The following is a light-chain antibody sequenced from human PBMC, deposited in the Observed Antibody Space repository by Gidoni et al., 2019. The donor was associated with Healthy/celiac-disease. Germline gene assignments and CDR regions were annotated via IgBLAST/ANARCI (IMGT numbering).Light chain of an antibody. CDR3: QQRSNSVGIT. V-gene: IGKV3-11*01. Sequence: EIVLTQSPATLSLSPGERATLPCRASQSVSSYLAWYQQKPGQAPRLLIYDASNRATGIPARFSGSGSGTDFTLTISSLEPEDFAVYYCQQRSNSVGITFGPGTKVDIK. J-gene: IGKJ3*01. CDR2: DAS. CDR1: QSVSSY.